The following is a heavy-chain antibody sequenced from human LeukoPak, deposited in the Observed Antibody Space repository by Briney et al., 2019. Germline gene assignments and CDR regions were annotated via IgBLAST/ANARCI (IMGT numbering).Heavy chain of an antibody. CDR1: GVPFSNYY. J-gene: IGHJ4*02. CDR2: LNHSGYT. D-gene: IGHD6-19*01. V-gene: IGHV4-34*01. Sequence: SETLSLTCAVSGVPFSNYYWSWVRQSPRQGLEWIGELNHSGYTNYNPSLKSRVTMSIDTSKNQFSLKLTSVTAADAGVYYCTRAVAGHPDWGQGTLVTVSS. CDR3: TRAVAGHPD.